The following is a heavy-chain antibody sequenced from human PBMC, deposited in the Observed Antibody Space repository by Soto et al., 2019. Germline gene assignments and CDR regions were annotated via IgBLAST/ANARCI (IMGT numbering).Heavy chain of an antibody. CDR1: GCSISSGGYS. CDR3: ARGDYYDSSGYYGSWFDH. Sequence: PXETLSLTCAVSGCSISSGGYSWSWIRQPPGKGLEWIGYIYHSGSTYYNPSLKSRVTISVDRSKNQFSLKLSSVTAADTAVYYCARGDYYDSSGYYGSWFDHWGQGTLVTVSS. CDR2: IYHSGST. J-gene: IGHJ5*02. D-gene: IGHD3-22*01. V-gene: IGHV4-30-2*01.